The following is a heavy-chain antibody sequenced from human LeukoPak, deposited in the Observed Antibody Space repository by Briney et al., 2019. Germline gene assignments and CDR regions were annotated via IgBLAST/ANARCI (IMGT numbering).Heavy chain of an antibody. CDR3: AKDYSSGWYDY. V-gene: IGHV3-23*01. J-gene: IGHJ4*02. Sequence: GGSLRLSCAASGFTFSSYAMSWVRQAPGKGLEWVSTISGTGDSTNYADSVKGRFTISRDNSKNTLSLQLNSLRAEDTAVYYCAKDYSSGWYDYWGQGTLVTVSS. CDR2: ISGTGDST. D-gene: IGHD6-19*01. CDR1: GFTFSSYA.